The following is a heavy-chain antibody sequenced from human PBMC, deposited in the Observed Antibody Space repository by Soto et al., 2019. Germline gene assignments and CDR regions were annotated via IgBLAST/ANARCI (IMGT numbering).Heavy chain of an antibody. CDR2: IIAYNGNT. V-gene: IGHV1-18*04. Sequence: GASVKVSCKASGYTFTSYGISWVRHAPGQGLEWMGWIIAYNGNTNYAQKLQGRVTMTTDTSTSTAYMELRSLRSDDTAVYYCARGVAVAGGTGNWFDPWGQGTLVTVSS. D-gene: IGHD6-19*01. CDR3: ARGVAVAGGTGNWFDP. J-gene: IGHJ5*02. CDR1: GYTFTSYG.